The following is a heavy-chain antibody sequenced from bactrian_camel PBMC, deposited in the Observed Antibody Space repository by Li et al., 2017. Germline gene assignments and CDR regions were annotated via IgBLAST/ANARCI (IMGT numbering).Heavy chain of an antibody. CDR1: GYIFKHCG. D-gene: IGHD2*01. Sequence: HVQLVESGGGSVQAGGSLTLSCIASGYIFKHCGLGWYRQRSSQELVAIIANNGSAIYADSVKGRFTISRDETKTTVRLQMNNLKSDDTDKYYCGATVTPSGTCINSVRHWGQGTQVTVS. J-gene: IGHJ4*01. CDR3: GATVTPSGTCINSVRH. CDR2: IANNGSA. V-gene: IGHV3S53*01.